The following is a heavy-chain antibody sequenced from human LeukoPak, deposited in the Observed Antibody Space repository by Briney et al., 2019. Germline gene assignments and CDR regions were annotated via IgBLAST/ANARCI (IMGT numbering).Heavy chain of an antibody. Sequence: PSETLSLTCTVSGGSISSYYWSWIRQPPGKRLEWIGYIYYSGSTNYNPSLKSRVTISVDTSKNQFSLKLSSVTAADTAVYYCARVLAGSYSNWFDPWGQGTLVTVSS. J-gene: IGHJ5*02. D-gene: IGHD3-10*01. CDR3: ARVLAGSYSNWFDP. V-gene: IGHV4-59*01. CDR2: IYYSGST. CDR1: GGSISSYY.